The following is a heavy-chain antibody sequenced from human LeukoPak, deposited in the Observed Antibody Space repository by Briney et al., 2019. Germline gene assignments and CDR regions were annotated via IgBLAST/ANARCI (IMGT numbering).Heavy chain of an antibody. Sequence: GGSLRLSCAASGFTFSSYSMNWVRQAPGKGLEWVSYISSSSSTIYYADSVKGRFTISRDNAKNSLYLQMNSLRAEDTAVYYCARTAYYGDLLFDYWGQGTLVTVSS. V-gene: IGHV3-48*01. D-gene: IGHD4-17*01. CDR1: GFTFSSYS. CDR3: ARTAYYGDLLFDY. J-gene: IGHJ4*02. CDR2: ISSSSSTI.